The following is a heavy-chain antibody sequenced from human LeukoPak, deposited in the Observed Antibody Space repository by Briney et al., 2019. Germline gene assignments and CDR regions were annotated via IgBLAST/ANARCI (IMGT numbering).Heavy chain of an antibody. Sequence: GGSLRLSCAASGFTFSSYSMNWVRQAPGKGLEWVSSISSSSSYIYYADSVKGRFTISRDNAKNSLYLQMNSLRAEDTAVYYCARDQAGTPLYYFDYWGQGTLVTVSS. J-gene: IGHJ4*02. D-gene: IGHD1-1*01. CDR1: GFTFSSYS. CDR2: ISSSSSYI. CDR3: ARDQAGTPLYYFDY. V-gene: IGHV3-21*01.